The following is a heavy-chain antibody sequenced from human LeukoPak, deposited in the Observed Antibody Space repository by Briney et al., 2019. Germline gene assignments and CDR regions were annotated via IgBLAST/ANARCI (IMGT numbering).Heavy chain of an antibody. J-gene: IGHJ3*02. CDR3: ARDDRGVGHAFDI. D-gene: IGHD3-10*01. CDR2: ISSSGSTI. CDR1: GFTFSDYY. V-gene: IGHV3-11*01. Sequence: TTGGSLRLSCAASGFTFSDYYMSWIRQAPGKGLEWVSYISSSGSTIYYTDSVKGRFTISRDNAKNSLYLQMNSLRAEDTAVYYCARDDRGVGHAFDIWGQGTMVTVSS.